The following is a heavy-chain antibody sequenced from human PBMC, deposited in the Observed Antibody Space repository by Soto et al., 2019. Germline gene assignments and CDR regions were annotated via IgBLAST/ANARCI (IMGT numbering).Heavy chain of an antibody. Sequence: SEPLSLTCTVSGGSISSGGYYWSWIRQHPGKGLEWIGYIYYSGSTYYNPSLKSRVTISVDTSKNQFSLKLSSVTAADTAVYYCARVSMSSWYYFDYWGQGTLVTVSS. CDR3: ARVSMSSWYYFDY. V-gene: IGHV4-31*03. D-gene: IGHD6-13*01. CDR2: IYYSGST. CDR1: GGSISSGGYY. J-gene: IGHJ4*02.